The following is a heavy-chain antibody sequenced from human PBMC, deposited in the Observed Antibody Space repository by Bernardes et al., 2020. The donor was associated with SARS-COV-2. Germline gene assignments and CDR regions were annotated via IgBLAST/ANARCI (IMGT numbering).Heavy chain of an antibody. CDR3: ARDSSPLYYYYDMDV. V-gene: IGHV3-33*08. Sequence: GSLRLSCAASGFTFSSYGMHWVRQAPGKGLEWVAVIWYDGSNKYYADSVKGRFTISRDNSKNTLYLQMNSLRAEDTAVYYCARDSSPLYYYYDMDVWGQGTTVTVSS. D-gene: IGHD2-2*01. J-gene: IGHJ6*02. CDR2: IWYDGSNK. CDR1: GFTFSSYG.